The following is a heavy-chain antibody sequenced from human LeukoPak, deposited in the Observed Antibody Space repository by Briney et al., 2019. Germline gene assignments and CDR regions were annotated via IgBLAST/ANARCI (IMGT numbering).Heavy chain of an antibody. J-gene: IGHJ6*02. Sequence: ASVKVSCKASGYTFTSYGISWVRPAPGQGLEWMGWISAYNGNTNYAQKLQGRVTMTTDTSTSTAYMELRSLRSDDTAVYYCAREVGPSYYYYYYGMDVWGQGTTVTVSS. CDR3: AREVGPSYYYYYYGMDV. D-gene: IGHD1-26*01. CDR2: ISAYNGNT. V-gene: IGHV1-18*01. CDR1: GYTFTSYG.